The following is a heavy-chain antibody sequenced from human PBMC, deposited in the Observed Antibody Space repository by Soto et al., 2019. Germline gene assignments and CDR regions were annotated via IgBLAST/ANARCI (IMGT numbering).Heavy chain of an antibody. V-gene: IGHV1-18*01. Sequence: QVHLVQSGAEVKKPGASVKVSCKASGYTFTSYGITWVRQAPGQGLEWMGWISAHNGNTDYAQKLQGRVIVTRDTSPSTAYMELRSLISDDPAVYYCGRGRYGDYWGQGALVTVSS. D-gene: IGHD1-1*01. CDR1: GYTFTSYG. J-gene: IGHJ4*02. CDR2: ISAHNGNT. CDR3: GRGRYGDY.